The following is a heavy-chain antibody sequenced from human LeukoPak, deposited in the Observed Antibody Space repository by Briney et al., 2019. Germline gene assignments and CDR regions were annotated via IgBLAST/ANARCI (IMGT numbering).Heavy chain of an antibody. J-gene: IGHJ4*02. CDR2: VFDGKTT. V-gene: IGHV4-34*12. Sequence: SDTLSLTCAVYGESLNYYYWSRIRQSPEKGLEWIGEVFDGKTTNYNPSLKSRVTISAVTSSNQFSLNLESVTAADTAVYYCASGAWATRLHSWAQGTLVIVSS. D-gene: IGHD5-24*01. CDR1: GESLNYYY. CDR3: ASGAWATRLHS.